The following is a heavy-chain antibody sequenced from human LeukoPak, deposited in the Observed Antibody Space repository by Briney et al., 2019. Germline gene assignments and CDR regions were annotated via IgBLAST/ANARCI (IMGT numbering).Heavy chain of an antibody. Sequence: GGSLRLSCAASGFTFSSYSMNWVRQAPGKGLKWVSYISSSSSTIYYVDSVNGRFTISRDNDKNSLYLQMNSLRAEDTAVYYCARDPRYYYYYMDVWGKGTTVTVSS. V-gene: IGHV3-48*04. CDR3: ARDPRYYYYYMDV. CDR1: GFTFSSYS. J-gene: IGHJ6*03. CDR2: ISSSSSTI.